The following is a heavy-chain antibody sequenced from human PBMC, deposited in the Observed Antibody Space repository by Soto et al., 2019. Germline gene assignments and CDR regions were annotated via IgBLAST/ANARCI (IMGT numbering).Heavy chain of an antibody. J-gene: IGHJ4*01. CDR2: IIPIFGTA. CDR1: GGTFSSYA. V-gene: IGHV1-69*13. Sequence: ASVKVSCKASGGTFSSYAISWVRQAPGQGLEWMGGIIPIFGTANYAQKFQGRVTITADESTCTAYMELSSLRAEDTAVYYCARDLAYSSSSTYYWCHGTLVTFSS. CDR3: ARDLAYSSSSTYY. D-gene: IGHD6-6*01.